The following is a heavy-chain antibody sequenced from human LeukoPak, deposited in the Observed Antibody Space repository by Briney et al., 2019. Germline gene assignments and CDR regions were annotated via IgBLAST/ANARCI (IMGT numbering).Heavy chain of an antibody. CDR3: ARDRDRAAADTWFDP. J-gene: IGHJ5*02. CDR1: GYTFTGYY. D-gene: IGHD6-13*01. CDR2: INPNSGGT. Sequence: ASVRVSCKASGYTFTGYYMRWVRQAPGQGLEWMGWINPNSGGTNYAQNFQGRVTMTRDTSISTAYMELSSLRSDDTAVYYCARDRDRAAADTWFDPWGQGTLVTVSS. V-gene: IGHV1-2*02.